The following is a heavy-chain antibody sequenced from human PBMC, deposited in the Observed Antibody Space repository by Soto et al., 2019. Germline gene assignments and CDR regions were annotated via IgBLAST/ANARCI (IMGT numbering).Heavy chain of an antibody. D-gene: IGHD3-22*01. CDR3: ARGRRYYYDSSGPGGAFDI. Sequence: LSLTCTVSGGSISSYYWSWIRQPPGKGLEWIGYIYYSGSTNYNPSLKSRVTISVDTSKNQFSLKLSSVTAADTAVYYCARGRRYYYDSSGPGGAFDIWGQGTMVTVSS. CDR1: GGSISSYY. J-gene: IGHJ3*02. V-gene: IGHV4-59*01. CDR2: IYYSGST.